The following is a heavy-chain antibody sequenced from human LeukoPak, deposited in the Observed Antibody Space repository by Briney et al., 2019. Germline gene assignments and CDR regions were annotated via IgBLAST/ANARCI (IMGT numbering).Heavy chain of an antibody. V-gene: IGHV4-39*07. Sequence: PSETLSLTCTVSGGSISSSSYYWGWIRQPPGKGLEWIGTIYYSGSTYYNPSLKSRVTISVDTSKSQFSLKLSSVTAADTAVYYCARVREGTLADFDYWGQGTLVTVSS. D-gene: IGHD1-7*01. CDR3: ARVREGTLADFDY. J-gene: IGHJ4*02. CDR1: GGSISSSSYY. CDR2: IYYSGST.